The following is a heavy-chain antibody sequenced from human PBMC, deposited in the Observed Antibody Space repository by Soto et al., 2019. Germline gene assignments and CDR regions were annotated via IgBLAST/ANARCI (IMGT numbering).Heavy chain of an antibody. V-gene: IGHV4-59*08. CDR2: IYYSGST. CDR1: GGSISSNY. D-gene: IGHD4-17*01. CDR3: ARASTVTTRGSRNNWFDP. J-gene: IGHJ5*02. Sequence: SETLSLTCTVSGGSISSNYWSWNRQPPGKGLEWIGYIYYSGSTNYNPSLKSRVTISVDTSKNQFSLKLSSVTAADTAVYYCARASTVTTRGSRNNWFDPWGQGTLVTVS.